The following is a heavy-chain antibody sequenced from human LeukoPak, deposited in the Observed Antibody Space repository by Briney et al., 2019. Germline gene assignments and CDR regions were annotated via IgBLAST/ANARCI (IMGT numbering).Heavy chain of an antibody. CDR2: ISSSSSYI. CDR1: GFPFSSYR. J-gene: IGHJ4*02. V-gene: IGHV3-21*01. CDR3: ARHLSGYSYGVDY. Sequence: GGSLSLSCAPSGFPFSSYRMNWVRQPQGKGREWFSSISSSSSYIYYADSAKGRFTISRDNAKNSLYLQMNSLRAEDTAVYYCARHLSGYSYGVDYWGQGTLVTVSS. D-gene: IGHD5-18*01.